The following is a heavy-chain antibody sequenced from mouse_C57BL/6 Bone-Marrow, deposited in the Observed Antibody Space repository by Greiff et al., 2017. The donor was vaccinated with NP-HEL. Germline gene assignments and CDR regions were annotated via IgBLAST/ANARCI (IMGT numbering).Heavy chain of an antibody. CDR3: TTSRNCYWYFDV. J-gene: IGHJ1*03. CDR1: GFNIKDDY. CDR2: IDPENGDT. V-gene: IGHV14-4*01. Sequence: EVQLQQSGAELVRPGASVKLSCTASGFNIKDDYMHWVKQRPEQGLEWIGWIDPENGDTEYASKFQGKATITADTSSNTAYLQLSSLTSEDTAVYYCTTSRNCYWYFDVWGTGTTVTVSS. D-gene: IGHD2-1*01.